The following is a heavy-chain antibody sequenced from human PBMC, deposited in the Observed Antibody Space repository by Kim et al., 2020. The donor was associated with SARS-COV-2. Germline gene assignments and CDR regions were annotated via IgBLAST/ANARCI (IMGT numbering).Heavy chain of an antibody. D-gene: IGHD5-12*01. CDR3: ARQKGEYSGYDYVSSYYYGKDV. V-gene: IGHV3-48*03. Sequence: GGSLRLSCAASGFTFSSYEMNWVRQAPGKGLEWVSYISSSGSTIYYADSVKCRFTISRDNAKNSLYLQMNSLRAEDTAVYYCARQKGEYSGYDYVSSYYYGKDVWGQGATVTVSS. CDR1: GFTFSSYE. J-gene: IGHJ6*02. CDR2: ISSSGSTI.